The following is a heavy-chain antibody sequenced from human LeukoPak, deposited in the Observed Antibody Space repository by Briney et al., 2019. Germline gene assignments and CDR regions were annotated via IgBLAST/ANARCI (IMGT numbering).Heavy chain of an antibody. Sequence: GGSLRLSCAASGFTFSIYAMSWVRQAPGKGLQWVSSITGSGDGTYYADSVKGRFTISRDNSENMLYLQMNSLRVEDTAVYFCAKDRPNYYGSNGHYYRRDGDYWGQGTLVTVSS. J-gene: IGHJ4*02. V-gene: IGHV3-23*01. CDR3: AKDRPNYYGSNGHYYRRDGDY. CDR2: ITGSGDGT. D-gene: IGHD3-22*01. CDR1: GFTFSIYA.